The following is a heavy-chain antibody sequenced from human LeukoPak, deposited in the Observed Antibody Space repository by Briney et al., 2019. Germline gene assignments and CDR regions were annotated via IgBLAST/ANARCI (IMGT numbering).Heavy chain of an antibody. CDR3: ARDISPGDSTSLNY. Sequence: GGSLRLSCAASGFTFSSYGMQWVRQAPGKGLEWVAIIWHDGSNKYYADSVKGRFTISRDNSKNTLYLQMNSLGAEDTALYYCARDISPGDSTSLNYWGQGTLVTVSS. V-gene: IGHV3-33*01. CDR1: GFTFSSYG. CDR2: IWHDGSNK. J-gene: IGHJ4*02. D-gene: IGHD2-21*02.